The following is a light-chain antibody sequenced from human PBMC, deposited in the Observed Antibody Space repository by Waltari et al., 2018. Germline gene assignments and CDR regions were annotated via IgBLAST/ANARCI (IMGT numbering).Light chain of an antibody. Sequence: QSALTQPASVSGSPGQLITISCTGTSSDVGSYNLVSWYQQHPGKAPQLMIYEGSKRPSGVSNRFSGSKSGNTASLTISGLQAEDEADYYCCSYAGSSTLVFGGGTKLTVL. CDR1: SSDVGSYNL. CDR3: CSYAGSSTLV. V-gene: IGLV2-23*01. J-gene: IGLJ2*01. CDR2: EGS.